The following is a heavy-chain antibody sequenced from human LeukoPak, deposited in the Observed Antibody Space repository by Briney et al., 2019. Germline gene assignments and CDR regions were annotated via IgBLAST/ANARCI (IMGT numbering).Heavy chain of an antibody. Sequence: ASVKVSCKASGYIFTGYYMHWVRQAPGQGLEWMGWINPNSGDTNYAQKFQGRVTMTRDTSISTAYMELSSLRSEDTAVYYCARGPTYYDILTGYSLSDAFDIWGQGTMVTVSS. V-gene: IGHV1-2*02. J-gene: IGHJ3*02. D-gene: IGHD3-9*01. CDR3: ARGPTYYDILTGYSLSDAFDI. CDR1: GYIFTGYY. CDR2: INPNSGDT.